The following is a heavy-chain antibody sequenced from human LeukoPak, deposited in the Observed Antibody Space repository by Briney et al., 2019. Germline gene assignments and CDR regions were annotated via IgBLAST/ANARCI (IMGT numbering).Heavy chain of an antibody. J-gene: IGHJ5*02. CDR2: IYPGDSDT. CDR1: GYSFTNNW. D-gene: IGHD6-19*01. Sequence: GESLKISCKGSGYSFTNNWIGWVRQMPGKGLEWMGIIYPGDSDTRYSPSFQGQVTISADKSISTAYLQWSSLKASDTAMYYCARLDPTGKQWLGWGEFWFDPWGQGTLVTVSS. CDR3: ARLDPTGKQWLGWGEFWFDP. V-gene: IGHV5-51*01.